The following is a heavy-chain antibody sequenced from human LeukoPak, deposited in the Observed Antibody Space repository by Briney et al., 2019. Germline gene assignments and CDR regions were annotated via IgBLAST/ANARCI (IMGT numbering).Heavy chain of an antibody. V-gene: IGHV3-23*01. D-gene: IGHD1-26*01. CDR1: GFTFSSYA. Sequence: PGGSLRLSCAASGFTFSSYAMSWVRQAPGKGLEWVSAISGSGGSTYYADSVKGRFTISRDNSKNTLYLQMNSLRAEDTAVYYCAKFDVRTQIVGAALNYWGQGTLVTVSS. J-gene: IGHJ4*02. CDR3: AKFDVRTQIVGAALNY. CDR2: ISGSGGST.